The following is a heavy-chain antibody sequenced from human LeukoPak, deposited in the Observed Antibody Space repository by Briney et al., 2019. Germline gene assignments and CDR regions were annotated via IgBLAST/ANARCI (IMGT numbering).Heavy chain of an antibody. CDR3: ARGDAFSGDH. Sequence: PGGSLRLSCAASGFTFRNFWMSWVRQPPGRGLEWVANIHPEGNEKYHVESVKGRFTISRDNAKSSLFLQMNGLRAEDTAVYYCARGDAFSGDHWGQGTLVTVSS. CDR2: IHPEGNEK. CDR1: GFTFRNFW. V-gene: IGHV3-7*04. J-gene: IGHJ4*02.